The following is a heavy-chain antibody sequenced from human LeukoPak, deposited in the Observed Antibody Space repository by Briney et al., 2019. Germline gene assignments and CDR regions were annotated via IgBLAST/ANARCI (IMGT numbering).Heavy chain of an antibody. Sequence: PSETLSLTCTVSNGSISSSSYYWGWIRQPPGEGLEWIGSVYYSGSTHYNPPLKSRDAISVDTSTNHFSLKLTSATAADTAVYYCARDGAARPGYYMDVWGKGTTVTVSS. CDR2: VYYSGST. V-gene: IGHV4-39*07. CDR3: ARDGAARPGYYMDV. CDR1: NGSISSSSYY. J-gene: IGHJ6*03. D-gene: IGHD6-6*01.